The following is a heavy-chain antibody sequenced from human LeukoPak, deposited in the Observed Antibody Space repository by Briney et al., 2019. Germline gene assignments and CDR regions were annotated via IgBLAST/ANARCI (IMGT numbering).Heavy chain of an antibody. CDR2: INTNTGNP. J-gene: IGHJ5*02. CDR3: TRKNPTIQCKGGSRHPPPRFDP. CDR1: GYTFTSYA. D-gene: IGHD2-15*01. V-gene: IGHV7-4-1*02. Sequence: ASVKVSCKASGYTFTSYAMNWVRQAPGQGLEWMGWINTNTGNPTYAQGFTGRFVFSLDTSVSTAYLQISSLKAEDTAVYYCTRKNPTIQCKGGSRHPPPRFDPRGQGTLVTGSS.